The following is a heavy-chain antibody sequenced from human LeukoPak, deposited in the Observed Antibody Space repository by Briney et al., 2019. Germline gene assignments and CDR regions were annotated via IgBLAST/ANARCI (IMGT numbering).Heavy chain of an antibody. J-gene: IGHJ5*02. CDR3: ARDSGTTGEVKFDP. D-gene: IGHD3-10*01. CDR2: IYGSGST. Sequence: SETLSLTCTVSGNSIRSYWSWIRQPAGKGLEWIGRIYGSGSTDYNPSLKSRVTMSIDTSKNQFSLNLISVTAADTAVYYCARDSGTTGEVKFDPWGQGTLVTVSS. V-gene: IGHV4-4*07. CDR1: GNSIRSY.